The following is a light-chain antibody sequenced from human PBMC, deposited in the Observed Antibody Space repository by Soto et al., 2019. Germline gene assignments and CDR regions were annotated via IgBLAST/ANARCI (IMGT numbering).Light chain of an antibody. V-gene: IGKV3-20*01. CDR1: QSVSSRY. CDR2: GAS. CDR3: QQYGSSPPYT. Sequence: EVVLTQSPGTLSLSPGERATLSCTASQSVSSRYLAWYQQKPGQAPRLLIYGASSRATGISDRFSGSGSGTDFTLTISRLEPEDFAVYYCQQYGSSPPYTFGQGTKLEIK. J-gene: IGKJ2*01.